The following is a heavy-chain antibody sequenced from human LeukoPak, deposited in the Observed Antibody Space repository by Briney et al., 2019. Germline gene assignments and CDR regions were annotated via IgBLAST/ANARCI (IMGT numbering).Heavy chain of an antibody. V-gene: IGHV3-21*01. Sequence: GGSLRLSCAASGFTFSSYSMNWVRQAPGKGLEWVSSIFSGGTSIYYADSVKGRFTISRGNAKNSLYLQMNSLRAEDTAVCYCARGIYCSSTSCPFDYWGQGTLVTVSS. CDR1: GFTFSSYS. D-gene: IGHD2-2*01. CDR3: ARGIYCSSTSCPFDY. CDR2: IFSGGTSI. J-gene: IGHJ4*02.